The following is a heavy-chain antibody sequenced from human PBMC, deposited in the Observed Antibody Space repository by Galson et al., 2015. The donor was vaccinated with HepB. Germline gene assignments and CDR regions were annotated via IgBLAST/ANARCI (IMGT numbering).Heavy chain of an antibody. V-gene: IGHV3-30-3*01. D-gene: IGHD6-19*01. CDR2: IPYDGSYK. CDR1: GFTFSSYA. CDR3: SGEGMAGTLDY. J-gene: IGHJ4*02. Sequence: SLRLSCAASGFTFSSYAMHWVRQAPGKGLQWVAIIPYDGSYKYYADSVKGRFTISRDNSKNTLYLQMSSLRAEDTAVYYCSGEGMAGTLDYWGQGTLITVSS.